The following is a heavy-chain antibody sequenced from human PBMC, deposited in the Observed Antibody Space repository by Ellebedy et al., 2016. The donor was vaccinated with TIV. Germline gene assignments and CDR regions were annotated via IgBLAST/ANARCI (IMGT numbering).Heavy chain of an antibody. CDR2: ISSSSSYI. V-gene: IGHV3-21*04. Sequence: GESLKISXAASGFTFSNYSMNWVRQAPGKGLEWVSSISSSSSYIYYADSVKGRFIISRDNAKNSLYLQMNSLRAEDTALYYCAKDGPVVDFDYWGQGTLVTVSS. CDR3: AKDGPVVDFDY. J-gene: IGHJ4*02. CDR1: GFTFSNYS.